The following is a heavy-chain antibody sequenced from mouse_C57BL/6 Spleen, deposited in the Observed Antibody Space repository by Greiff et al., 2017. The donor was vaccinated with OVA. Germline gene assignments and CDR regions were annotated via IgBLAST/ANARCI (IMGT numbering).Heavy chain of an antibody. Sequence: QVQLQQPGAELVKPGASVKLSCKASGYTFTSSWMHWVKQRPGQGLEWIGMIHPNSGSTNYNEKFKSKATLTEYKSSSTAYMQLSSLTSEDSAVYYSARAGVVAHYIDYWGQGTTLTVSS. CDR1: GYTFTSSW. J-gene: IGHJ2*01. V-gene: IGHV1-64*01. CDR3: ARAGVVAHYIDY. D-gene: IGHD1-1*01. CDR2: IHPNSGST.